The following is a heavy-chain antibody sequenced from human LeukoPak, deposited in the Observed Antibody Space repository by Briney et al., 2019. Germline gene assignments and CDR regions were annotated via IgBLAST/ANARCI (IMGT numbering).Heavy chain of an antibody. D-gene: IGHD5-18*01. J-gene: IGHJ4*02. CDR2: ISSSGSTI. CDR3: ARERAMAIFDY. V-gene: IGHV3-48*03. CDR1: GFTFSSYE. Sequence: GGSLRLSCAASGFTFSSYEMNWVRQAPGKGLEWVSYISSSGSTIYYADSVKGRFTISRDNAKNSLYLQMNSLRAEDTAVYYCARERAMAIFDYWGQGTPVTVSS.